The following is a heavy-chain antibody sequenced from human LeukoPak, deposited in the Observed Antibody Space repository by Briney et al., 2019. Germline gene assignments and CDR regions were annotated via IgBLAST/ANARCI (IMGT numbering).Heavy chain of an antibody. CDR2: ISSSSSTI. CDR1: GFTFSSYS. CDR3: ARSLPNYYDSSGSHAFDI. Sequence: GGSLRLSCAASGFTFSSYSMNWVRQAPGKGLEGVSYISSSSSTIYYADSVKGRFTISGDNAKNSLYLQMNSLRAEDTAVYYCARSLPNYYDSSGSHAFDIWGQGTMVTVSS. J-gene: IGHJ3*02. D-gene: IGHD3-22*01. V-gene: IGHV3-48*01.